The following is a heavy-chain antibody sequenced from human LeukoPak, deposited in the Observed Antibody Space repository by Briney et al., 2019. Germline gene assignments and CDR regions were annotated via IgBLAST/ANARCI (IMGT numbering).Heavy chain of an antibody. CDR2: INPSGGST. Sequence: GASVKVSCEASGYTFTSYYMHWVRQAPGQGLEWMGIINPSGGSTSYAQKFQGRVTMTRDTSTSTVYMELSSLRSEDTAVYYCARGWHDCGGDCYSRLLDYWGQGTLVTVSS. D-gene: IGHD2-21*01. V-gene: IGHV1-46*03. CDR3: ARGWHDCGGDCYSRLLDY. CDR1: GYTFTSYY. J-gene: IGHJ4*02.